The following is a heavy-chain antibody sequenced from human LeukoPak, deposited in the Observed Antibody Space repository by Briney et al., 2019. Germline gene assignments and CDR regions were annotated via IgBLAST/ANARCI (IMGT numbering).Heavy chain of an antibody. CDR1: GGFFSGYY. J-gene: IGHJ5*02. Sequence: PSETLSLTCAVYGGFFSGYYWSWIRQPPGKGLEWIGEIHHRGSTNYNSSLKSRVTVSLDSSKNQFSLKVTSVTAADTAVYYCARFVVGVPAAMRQGDRRQNWFDPWGQGTLVTVSS. V-gene: IGHV4-34*01. CDR3: ARFVVGVPAAMRQGDRRQNWFDP. CDR2: IHHRGST. D-gene: IGHD2-2*01.